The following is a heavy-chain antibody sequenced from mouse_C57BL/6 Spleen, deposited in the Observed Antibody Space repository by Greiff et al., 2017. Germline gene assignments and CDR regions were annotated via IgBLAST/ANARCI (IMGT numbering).Heavy chain of an antibody. D-gene: IGHD1-1*01. Sequence: DVKLQESKGGLVQPGSSMKLSCTASGFTFSDYYMAWVRQVPEKGLEWVANINYDGSSTYYLDSLKSRFIISRDNAKNILYLQMSSLKSEDTATYYCARERGYGSLFDYWGQGTTLTVSS. V-gene: IGHV5-16*01. CDR3: ARERGYGSLFDY. J-gene: IGHJ2*01. CDR1: GFTFSDYY. CDR2: INYDGSST.